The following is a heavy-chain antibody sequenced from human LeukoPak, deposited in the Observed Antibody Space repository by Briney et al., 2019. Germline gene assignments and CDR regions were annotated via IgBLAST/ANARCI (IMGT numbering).Heavy chain of an antibody. Sequence: GSLRLSCAASGFIFSRYGMHWVRQGPGKGLERVAFIRYDGSNKYFADSLKGRFTISRDNSKNTLYLQMNSLRAEDTAVYYCAKDWSGNYNWSDPWGQGTLVTVSS. CDR1: GFIFSRYG. V-gene: IGHV3-30*02. D-gene: IGHD3-3*01. CDR2: IRYDGSNK. J-gene: IGHJ5*02. CDR3: AKDWSGNYNWSDP.